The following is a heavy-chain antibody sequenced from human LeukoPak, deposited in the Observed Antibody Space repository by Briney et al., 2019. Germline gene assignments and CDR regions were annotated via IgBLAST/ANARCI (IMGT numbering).Heavy chain of an antibody. CDR3: ARDHGEEGGYHFDY. D-gene: IGHD3-10*01. CDR2: IYYSGST. J-gene: IGHJ4*02. CDR1: GGSISSNTYY. Sequence: SETLSLTCTVSGGSISSNTYYWGWIRQPPGKGLEWIGSIYYSGSTYYNPSLKGRVTISVDTSKNQFSLKLSSVTAADTAVYFCARDHGEEGGYHFDYWGQGTLVTVSS. V-gene: IGHV4-39*07.